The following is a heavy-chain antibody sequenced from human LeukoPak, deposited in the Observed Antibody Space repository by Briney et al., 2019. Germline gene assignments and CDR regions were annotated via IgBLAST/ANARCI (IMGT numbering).Heavy chain of an antibody. J-gene: IGHJ4*02. CDR3: ARDGLGGFFAY. Sequence: SETLSLTCTVSGGSISSYYWSWIRQPPGRGLEWIGYIYYSGSTNYNPSLKSRVTISVDTSKNQFSLKLSSVTAADTAVYYCARDGLGGFFAYWGQGTLVTVSS. V-gene: IGHV4-59*01. CDR2: IYYSGST. CDR1: GGSISSYY. D-gene: IGHD3-16*01.